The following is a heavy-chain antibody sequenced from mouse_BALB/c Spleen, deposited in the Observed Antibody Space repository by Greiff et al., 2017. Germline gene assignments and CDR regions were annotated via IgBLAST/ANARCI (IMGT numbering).Heavy chain of an antibody. CDR3: ARSGWDEGYFDY. D-gene: IGHD3-1*01. V-gene: IGHV5-17*02. J-gene: IGHJ2*01. CDR1: GFTFSSFG. CDR2: ISSGSSTI. Sequence: DVMLVEPGGGLVQPGGSRKLSCAASGFTFSSFGMHWVRQAPEKGLEWVAYISSGSSTIYYADTVKGRFTISRDNPKNTLFLQMTSLRSEDTAMYYCARSGWDEGYFDYWGQGTTLTVSS.